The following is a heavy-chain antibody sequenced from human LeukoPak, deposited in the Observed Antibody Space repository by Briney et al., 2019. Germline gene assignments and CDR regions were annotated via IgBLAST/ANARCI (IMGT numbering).Heavy chain of an antibody. J-gene: IGHJ5*02. D-gene: IGHD3-22*01. CDR2: IYHSGST. V-gene: IGHV4-38-2*01. CDR1: GYSISSGYY. Sequence: PSETLSLTCAVSGYSISSGYYWGWIRQPPGKGLERIGSIYHSGSTYYNPSLKSRVTISVDTSKNQFSLKLSSVTAADTAVYYCARYYYDSSGYYYVWFDPWGQGTLVTVSS. CDR3: ARYYYDSSGYYYVWFDP.